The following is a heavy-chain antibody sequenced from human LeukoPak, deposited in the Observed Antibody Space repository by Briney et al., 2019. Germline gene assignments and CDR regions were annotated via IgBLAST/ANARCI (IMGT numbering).Heavy chain of an antibody. CDR1: GFTFSSYG. J-gene: IGHJ6*03. CDR2: IRYDGSNK. Sequence: GGSLRLSCAASGFTFSSYGMHWVRQAPGKGLEWVAFIRYDGSNKYYADSVKGRFTISRDNSKNTLYLQMNSLRAEDTAVYYCAKDYYGSGSYYDYYYYVDVWGKGTTVTVSS. CDR3: AKDYYGSGSYYDYYYYVDV. D-gene: IGHD3-10*01. V-gene: IGHV3-30*02.